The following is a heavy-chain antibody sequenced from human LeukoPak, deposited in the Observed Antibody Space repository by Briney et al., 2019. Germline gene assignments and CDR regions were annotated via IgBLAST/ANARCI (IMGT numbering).Heavy chain of an antibody. Sequence: GGSLRLSCAASGFTFDDYGMSWVRQAPGEGLEWVSGINWNGGSTGYADSVKGRFTISRDNAKNSLYLQMNSLRAEDTALYYCARVSSRDIVVVPAAPFDYWGQGTLVTVSS. CDR1: GFTFDDYG. V-gene: IGHV3-20*04. D-gene: IGHD2-2*01. CDR3: ARVSSRDIVVVPAAPFDY. J-gene: IGHJ4*02. CDR2: INWNGGST.